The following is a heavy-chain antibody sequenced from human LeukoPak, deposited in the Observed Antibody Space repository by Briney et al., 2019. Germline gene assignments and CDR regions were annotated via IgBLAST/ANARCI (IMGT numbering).Heavy chain of an antibody. J-gene: IGHJ5*02. V-gene: IGHV3-7*01. Sequence: GESLRLSCAASGSTFSNYWMSWVRQAPGRGLEWVAKIKQDGSEQYYVDSVKGRFTISRDNAKNSLYLQMNSLRVEDTAVYYCVAEGANSGWLDPWGQGTLVTVSS. CDR3: VAEGANSGWLDP. CDR1: GSTFSNYW. CDR2: IKQDGSEQ. D-gene: IGHD1-1*01.